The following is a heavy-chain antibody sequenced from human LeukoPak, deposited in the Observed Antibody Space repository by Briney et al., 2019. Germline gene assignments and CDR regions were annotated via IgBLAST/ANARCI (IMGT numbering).Heavy chain of an antibody. J-gene: IGHJ4*02. V-gene: IGHV1-24*01. D-gene: IGHD3-10*01. Sequence: ASVNVSCKVSGYTLTELSIHWVRQAPGKGLEWMGGFDPEDAEPLSALKFHGRLTMTEDSSTDTAYMELSSLRSEDTAMYYCATALLHDDRDVRALDFWSQGTLVTVSA. CDR1: GYTLTELS. CDR3: ATALLHDDRDVRALDF. CDR2: FDPEDAEP.